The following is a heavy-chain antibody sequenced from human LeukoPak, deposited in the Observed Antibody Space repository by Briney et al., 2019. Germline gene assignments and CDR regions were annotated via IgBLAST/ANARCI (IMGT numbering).Heavy chain of an antibody. D-gene: IGHD3-3*01. J-gene: IGHJ6*03. CDR1: GYTFTSYA. V-gene: IGHV1-3*01. CDR2: INAGNGNT. Sequence: ASVKVSCKASGYTFTSYAMHWVRQAPGQRLEWMGWINAGNGNTKYSQKFQGRVTITRDESTSTAYMELSSLRSEDTAVYYCARARSKYDFWSGSMDVWGKGTTVTVSS. CDR3: ARARSKYDFWSGSMDV.